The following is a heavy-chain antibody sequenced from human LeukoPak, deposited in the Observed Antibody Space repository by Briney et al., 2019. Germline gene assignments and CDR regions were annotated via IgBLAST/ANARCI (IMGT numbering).Heavy chain of an antibody. V-gene: IGHV1-69*13. Sequence: SVKVSCKASGGTFSSYAISWVRQAPGQGLEWMGGIIPIFGTANYAQKFQGRVTITADESTSTAYMELGSLRSEDTAVYYCARDPPLNYDRNEEGYWGRGTLVTVSS. J-gene: IGHJ4*02. D-gene: IGHD3-22*01. CDR1: GGTFSSYA. CDR2: IIPIFGTA. CDR3: ARDPPLNYDRNEEGY.